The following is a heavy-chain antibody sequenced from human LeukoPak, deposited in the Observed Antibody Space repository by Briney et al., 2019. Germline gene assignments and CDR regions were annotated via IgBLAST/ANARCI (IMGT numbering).Heavy chain of an antibody. Sequence: PGGSLRLSCAASGFTFNIYSMNWVRQAPGKGLEWVSTISNSDYNTYYTDSVKGRFTISRDNSKNTLYLQMNSLTADDTAIYYCGKATGTLGNWGQGTLVTVSS. D-gene: IGHD1-1*01. V-gene: IGHV3-23*01. CDR3: GKATGTLGN. CDR2: ISNSDYNT. J-gene: IGHJ4*02. CDR1: GFTFNIYS.